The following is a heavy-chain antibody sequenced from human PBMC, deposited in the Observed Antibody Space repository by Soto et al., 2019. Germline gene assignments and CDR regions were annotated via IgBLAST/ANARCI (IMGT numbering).Heavy chain of an antibody. Sequence: QVHLVQAGAEVKKPGSSVKVSCKASGGTFSTYAISWVRQAPGQGLEWTGGIIPIYGTANYAQKFQGRLTMTADESTSTVYMELSSLRSDDTAVYYCAREDKPGGYTPPGPSGFDSWGQGTLVTVSS. CDR1: GGTFSTYA. CDR2: IIPIYGTA. D-gene: IGHD5-12*01. J-gene: IGHJ4*02. CDR3: AREDKPGGYTPPGPSGFDS. V-gene: IGHV1-69*12.